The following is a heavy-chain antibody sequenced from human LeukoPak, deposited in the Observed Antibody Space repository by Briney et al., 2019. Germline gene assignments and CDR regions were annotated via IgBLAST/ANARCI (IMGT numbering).Heavy chain of an antibody. CDR2: ISGSGGST. J-gene: IGHJ6*03. V-gene: IGHV3-23*01. CDR3: AREAMYYYGSGSYYFGPTYYYMDV. D-gene: IGHD3-10*01. Sequence: GGSLRLSCAASGFTFSSYGMSWVRQAPGKGLEWVSAISGSGGSTYYADSVKGRFTISRDNSKNTLYLQMNSLRAEDTAVYYCAREAMYYYGSGSYYFGPTYYYMDVWGKGTTVTISS. CDR1: GFTFSSYG.